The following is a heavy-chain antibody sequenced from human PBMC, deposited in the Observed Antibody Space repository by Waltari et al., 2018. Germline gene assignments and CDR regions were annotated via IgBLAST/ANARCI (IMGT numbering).Heavy chain of an antibody. CDR1: GFDYGSYA. V-gene: IGHV3-23*05. CDR3: AKDSGYSMIRGRENS. D-gene: IGHD3-10*01. J-gene: IGHJ4*02. CDR2: IDNSGETT. Sequence: VYLLESGGGLVQPGGSLRISCVGSGFDYGSYAVRWVRQAPGKGLEWVSGIDNSGETTYYAGSVKGRFTISRDDSRNTVYLHMTTLRVDDTAVYYCAKDSGYSMIRGRENSWGQGTLVIVSS.